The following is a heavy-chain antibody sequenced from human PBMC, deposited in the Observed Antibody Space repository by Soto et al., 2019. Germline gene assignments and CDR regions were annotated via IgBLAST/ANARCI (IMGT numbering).Heavy chain of an antibody. CDR3: AHCTLHDYGDFDPGTPHVFDS. J-gene: IGHJ4*02. CDR1: GFSLSNSGLG. CDR2: IYGDNDK. Sequence: QITLKESGPSPVKPTQTLTVTCTFSGFSLSNSGLGVSWIRQPPGKALEWLALIYGDNDKRYSPSLKTRLTITKDTSKTQVVLTMTNMDPVDTATYYCAHCTLHDYGDFDPGTPHVFDSWGQGTLVTVSS. D-gene: IGHD4-17*01. V-gene: IGHV2-5*02.